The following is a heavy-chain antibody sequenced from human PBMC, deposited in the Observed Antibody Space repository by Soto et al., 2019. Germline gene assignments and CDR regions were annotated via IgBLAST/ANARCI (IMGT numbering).Heavy chain of an antibody. J-gene: IGHJ6*03. V-gene: IGHV1-8*01. CDR3: ARALWQLLPPYYYYYYMDV. CDR1: GYTFTSYD. CDR2: MNPNSGNT. D-gene: IGHD2-15*01. Sequence: ASVKVSCKASGYTFTSYDINWVRQATGQGLEWMGWMNPNSGNTGYAQKFQGRVTMTRNTSISAAYMELSSLRSEDTAAYYCARALWQLLPPYYYYYYMDVWGKGTTVTVSS.